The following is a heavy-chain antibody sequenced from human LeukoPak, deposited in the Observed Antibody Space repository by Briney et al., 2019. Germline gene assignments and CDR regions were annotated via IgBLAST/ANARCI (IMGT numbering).Heavy chain of an antibody. J-gene: IGHJ4*02. CDR3: ARDQAYGFDY. D-gene: IGHD4-17*01. CDR1: GFTFSAYS. CDR2: IGSSSSPI. V-gene: IGHV3-48*01. Sequence: GGSLRLSCAASGFTFSAYSMNWVRQAPEKGLEWVSYIGSSSSPIYYADSVKGRFTISRDNAKNSLYLQMDSLRAEDTAVYYCARDQAYGFDYWGQGTLVTVSS.